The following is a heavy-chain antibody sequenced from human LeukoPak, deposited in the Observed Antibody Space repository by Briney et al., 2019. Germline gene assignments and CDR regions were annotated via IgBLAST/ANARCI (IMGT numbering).Heavy chain of an antibody. Sequence: GGSLRLSCAASGFTSSDYYMSWIRQAPGKGLEWVSYISSSGSTIYYADSVKGRFTISRDNAKNSLYLQMNSLRAEDTAVYYCAREGQFETFPFDYWGQGTLVTVSS. D-gene: IGHD2-21*01. CDR3: AREGQFETFPFDY. V-gene: IGHV3-11*04. CDR2: ISSSGSTI. CDR1: GFTSSDYY. J-gene: IGHJ4*02.